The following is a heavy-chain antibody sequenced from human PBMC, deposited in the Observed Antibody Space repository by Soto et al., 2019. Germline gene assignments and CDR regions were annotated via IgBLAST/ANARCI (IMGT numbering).Heavy chain of an antibody. D-gene: IGHD1-7*01. CDR3: ARLGSTATTYSRSRSINGYYMDV. J-gene: IGHJ6*03. CDR2: IYYSGST. V-gene: IGHV4-39*01. CDR1: GGSISSSSYY. Sequence: SETLSLTCTVSGGSISSSSYYWGWIRQPPGKGLEWIGSIYYSGSTYYNPSLKSRVTISVDTSKNQFSLKLSSVTAADTAVYYCARLGSTATTYSRSRSINGYYMDVWGKGTTVTVSS.